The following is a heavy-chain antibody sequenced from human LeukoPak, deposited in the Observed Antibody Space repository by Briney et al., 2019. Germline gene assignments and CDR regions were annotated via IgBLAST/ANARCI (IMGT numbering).Heavy chain of an antibody. D-gene: IGHD3-22*01. CDR2: IYSGGST. CDR3: ARGNYYGSSGYYLDY. J-gene: IGHJ4*02. CDR1: GFTVSSNY. Sequence: GGSLRLSCAASGFTVSSNYMSWVRQAPGRGLEWVSVIYSGGSTYCADSVKGRFTISRDNSKNTLYLQMNSLRAEDTAVFYCARGNYYGSSGYYLDYWGQGTLVTVSS. V-gene: IGHV3-53*01.